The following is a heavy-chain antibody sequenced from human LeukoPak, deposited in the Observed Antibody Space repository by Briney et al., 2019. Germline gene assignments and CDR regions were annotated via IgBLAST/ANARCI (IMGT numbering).Heavy chain of an antibody. CDR2: IGTTGDYT. V-gene: IGHV3-23*01. Sequence: GGSLRLSCAASGFTFSSDAMSWVRQAPGKGLEWVSSIGTTGDYTYHADSVKGRFTISRDNSKNTLYLQMNSLRAEDTAVYYCAREGYCSSTSCYTLGDAFDIWGQGTMVTVSS. J-gene: IGHJ3*02. D-gene: IGHD2-2*02. CDR3: AREGYCSSTSCYTLGDAFDI. CDR1: GFTFSSDA.